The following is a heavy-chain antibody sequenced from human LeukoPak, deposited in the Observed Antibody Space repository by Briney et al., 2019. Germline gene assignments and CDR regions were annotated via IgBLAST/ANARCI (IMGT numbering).Heavy chain of an antibody. V-gene: IGHV1-46*01. CDR1: GYTFTNYY. Sequence: GASVKVSCKESGYTFTNYYIHWVRQAPGQGLEWMGIINPSGGSTGYPQKFQGRVTVTRDTSTSTVYMELSSLRSEDTAVYYCARDHQNGFLFWGQGTLVTVSS. CDR2: INPSGGST. CDR3: ARDHQNGFLF. D-gene: IGHD5-24*01. J-gene: IGHJ4*02.